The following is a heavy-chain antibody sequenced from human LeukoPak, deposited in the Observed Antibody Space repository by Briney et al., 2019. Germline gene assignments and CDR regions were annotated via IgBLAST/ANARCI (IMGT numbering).Heavy chain of an antibody. Sequence: GSLRLSCAASGFTVSSNYMSWVRQAPGKGLEWVSVIYSGGLTYYADSVKGRFTISRENSKNTLYLQMNSLRAEDTAVYYCAKASCGGECYYAMDVWGQGTTVTVSS. CDR2: IYSGGLT. CDR3: AKASCGGECYYAMDV. J-gene: IGHJ6*02. CDR1: GFTVSSNY. D-gene: IGHD2-21*01. V-gene: IGHV3-53*01.